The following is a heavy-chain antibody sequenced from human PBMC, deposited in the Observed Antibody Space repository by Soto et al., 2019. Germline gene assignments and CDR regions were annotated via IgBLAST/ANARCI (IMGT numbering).Heavy chain of an antibody. V-gene: IGHV3-74*01. Sequence: EVQLVESGGGLVQPGGSLRLSCAASGFTFSSYWIHWVRQAPGKGLVWVSRINSDGSSTTYADSVKGRFTISRDNGKNTLYLQMNSLRAEDTAVYYCARVSREVVPAAIDYWGQGTLVTVSS. CDR1: GFTFSSYW. CDR2: INSDGSST. CDR3: ARVSREVVPAAIDY. J-gene: IGHJ4*02. D-gene: IGHD2-2*01.